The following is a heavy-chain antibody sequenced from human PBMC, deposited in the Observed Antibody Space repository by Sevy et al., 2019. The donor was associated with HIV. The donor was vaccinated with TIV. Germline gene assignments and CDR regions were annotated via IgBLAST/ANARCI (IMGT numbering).Heavy chain of an antibody. V-gene: IGHV3-48*02. Sequence: GGSLRLSCAASVFTFSSYSRNWVRQAPGKGLEWVSYISSSSSTIYYADSVKGRFTISRDNAKNSLYLQMNSLRDEDTAVYYCARDGGWLPYDAFDIWGQGTMVTVSS. CDR1: VFTFSSYS. D-gene: IGHD6-19*01. J-gene: IGHJ3*02. CDR2: ISSSSSTI. CDR3: ARDGGWLPYDAFDI.